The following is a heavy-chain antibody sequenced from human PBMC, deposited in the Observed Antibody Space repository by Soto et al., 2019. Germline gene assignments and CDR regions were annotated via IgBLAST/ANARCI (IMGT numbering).Heavy chain of an antibody. CDR3: TTDQTTVTSFFDY. Sequence: EVQLVESGGGLVKPGGTLRLSCEASGFTFSNAWMNWVRQAPGKGLEWVGRIKSKTDGGTTDYAAPVKGRFTISRDDSKNTLYLQMNSLKTEDPAVYYCTTDQTTVTSFFDYWGQGTLVTVSS. CDR2: IKSKTDGGTT. CDR1: GFTFSNAW. V-gene: IGHV3-15*07. J-gene: IGHJ4*02. D-gene: IGHD4-17*01.